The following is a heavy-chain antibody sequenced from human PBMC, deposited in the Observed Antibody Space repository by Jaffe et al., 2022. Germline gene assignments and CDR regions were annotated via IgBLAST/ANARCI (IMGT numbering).Heavy chain of an antibody. CDR1: GYSFTSYW. V-gene: IGHV5-51*03. J-gene: IGHJ4*02. D-gene: IGHD5-18*01. CDR3: VRRRRTTWIQPSPFDY. Sequence: EVQLVQSGAEVKKPGESLKISCKGSGYSFTSYWIGWVRQMPGKGLEWMGIIYPGDSDTRYSPSFQGQVTISADKSISTAYLQWSSLKASDTAMYYCVRRRRTTWIQPSPFDYWGQGTLVTVSS. CDR2: IYPGDSDT.